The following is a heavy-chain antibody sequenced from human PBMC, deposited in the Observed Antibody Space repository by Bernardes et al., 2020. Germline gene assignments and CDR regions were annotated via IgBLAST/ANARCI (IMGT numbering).Heavy chain of an antibody. V-gene: IGHV4-34*01. CDR1: GGSFSGYY. CDR3: ARRGAGSYYSYHFDY. CDR2: INHSGST. D-gene: IGHD1-26*01. J-gene: IGHJ4*02. Sequence: TLSLTCAVYGGSFSGYYWSWIRQPPGKGLEWIGEINHSGSTNYNPSLKSRVTISVDTSKNQFSLKLSSVTAADTAVYYCARRGAGSYYSYHFDYWGQGTLVTVSS.